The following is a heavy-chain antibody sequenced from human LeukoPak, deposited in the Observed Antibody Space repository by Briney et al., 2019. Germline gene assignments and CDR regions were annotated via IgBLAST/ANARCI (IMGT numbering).Heavy chain of an antibody. V-gene: IGHV1-18*01. J-gene: IGHJ6*03. CDR1: GYTFINYG. CDR2: ISAYNGNT. CDR3: ARGAGFPPYYMDV. D-gene: IGHD6-25*01. Sequence: GASVKVSCKASGYTFINYGITWMRQAPGQGLEWMGWISAYNGNTNYAQKFQGRVTMTADTSTSTAYVELRSLRSDDAAVYYCARGAGFPPYYMDVWGKGTTVTVSS.